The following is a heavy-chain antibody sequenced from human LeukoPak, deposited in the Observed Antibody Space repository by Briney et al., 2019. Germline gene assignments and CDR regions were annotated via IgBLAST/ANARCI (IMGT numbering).Heavy chain of an antibody. V-gene: IGHV4-59*08. CDR1: GGSISSYY. J-gene: IGHJ6*03. CDR3: VRFYGGYYYYYMDV. Sequence: SETLSLTCTVSGGSISSYYWSWVRQPPGKGLEWAGYIYYSGSTNYNPSLKSRVTMPVDTSKNQFSLKLNSVTAADTAVYYCVRFYGGYYYYYMDVWGKGTTVTVSS. D-gene: IGHD4-17*01. CDR2: IYYSGST.